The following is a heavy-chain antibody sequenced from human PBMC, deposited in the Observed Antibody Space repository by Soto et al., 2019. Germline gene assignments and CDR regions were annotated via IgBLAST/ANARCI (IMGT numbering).Heavy chain of an antibody. D-gene: IGHD2-2*01. CDR2: INSDGSST. Sequence: PGGSLRLSCAACGCTFSNFWVHWVRQAPGKGLVWVSRINSDGSSTTYADSVKGRFTISRDNAKNTLYLQMNSLRAEDTAVYYCATELQLPLDYWGQGTLVTVSS. CDR3: ATELQLPLDY. J-gene: IGHJ4*02. CDR1: GCTFSNFW. V-gene: IGHV3-74*01.